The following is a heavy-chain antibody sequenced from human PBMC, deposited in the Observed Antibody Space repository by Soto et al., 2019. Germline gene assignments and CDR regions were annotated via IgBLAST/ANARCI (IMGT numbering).Heavy chain of an antibody. D-gene: IGHD2-2*01. CDR2: ISSSSSTI. Sequence: GGSLRLSCAASGFTFSSYSMNWVRQAPGKGLEWVSYISSSSSTIYYADSVKGRFTISRDNAKNSLYLQMNSLRDEDTAVYYCARGGEDIVVVPAAALDYWGQGTLVTVSS. CDR1: GFTFSSYS. J-gene: IGHJ4*02. CDR3: ARGGEDIVVVPAAALDY. V-gene: IGHV3-48*02.